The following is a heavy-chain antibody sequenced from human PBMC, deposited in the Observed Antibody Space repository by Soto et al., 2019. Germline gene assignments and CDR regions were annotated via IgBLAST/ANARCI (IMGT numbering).Heavy chain of an antibody. J-gene: IGHJ6*02. V-gene: IGHV4-30-2*01. CDR2: IYHSGST. CDR1: GGSISSGGYS. D-gene: IGHD1-26*01. CDR3: AGDRREKYYYYGMDV. Sequence: SETLSLTCAVSGGSISSGGYSWSWIRQPPGKGLEWIGYIYHSGSTYSNPSLKSRVTISVDRSKNQFSLKLSSVTAADTAVYYCAGDRREKYYYYGMDVWGQGTTVTVSS.